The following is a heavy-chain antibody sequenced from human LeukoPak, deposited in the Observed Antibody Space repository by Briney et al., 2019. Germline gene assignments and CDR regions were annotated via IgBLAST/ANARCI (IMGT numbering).Heavy chain of an antibody. J-gene: IGHJ3*02. Sequence: SETLSLTCAVYGGSFSGYYWSWIRQPPGKGLEWIGEINHSGSTNYNPSLKSRVTISVDTSKNQSSLKLSSVTAADTAVYYCARVDIVALNAFDIWGQGTMVTVSS. CDR2: INHSGST. D-gene: IGHD5-12*01. V-gene: IGHV4-34*01. CDR3: ARVDIVALNAFDI. CDR1: GGSFSGYY.